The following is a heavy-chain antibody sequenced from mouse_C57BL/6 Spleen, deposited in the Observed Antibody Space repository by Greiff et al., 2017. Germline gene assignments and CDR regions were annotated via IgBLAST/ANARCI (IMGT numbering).Heavy chain of an antibody. CDR2: INPSTGGT. D-gene: IGHD1-3*01. V-gene: IGHV1-42*01. Sequence: VHVKQSGPELVKPGASVKISCKASGYSFTGYYMNWVKQSPEKSLEWIGEINPSTGGTTYNQKFKAKATLTVDKSSSTAYMQLKSLTSEDSAVYYCARGEELKFAYWGQGTLVTVSA. CDR3: ARGEELKFAY. CDR1: GYSFTGYY. J-gene: IGHJ3*01.